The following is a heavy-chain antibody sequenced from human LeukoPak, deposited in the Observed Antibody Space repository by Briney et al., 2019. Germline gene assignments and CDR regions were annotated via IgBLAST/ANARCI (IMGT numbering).Heavy chain of an antibody. Sequence: ASVKVSCKASGYTFTTYGISWVRQAPGQGLEWMGWINPNSGGTNYAQKFQGRVTMTRDTSISTAYMELSRLKSDDTALYYCARTTSSSALFYWGQGTLVTVSS. CDR3: ARTTSSSALFY. CDR2: INPNSGGT. V-gene: IGHV1-2*02. D-gene: IGHD6-6*01. CDR1: GYTFTTYG. J-gene: IGHJ4*02.